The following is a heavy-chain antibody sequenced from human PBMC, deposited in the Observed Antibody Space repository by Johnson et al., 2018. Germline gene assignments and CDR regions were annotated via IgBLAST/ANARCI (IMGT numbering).Heavy chain of an antibody. CDR3: AKSRGAGVDAFDI. D-gene: IGHD3-10*01. J-gene: IGHJ3*02. Sequence: VQLVESGGGVVQPGRSLRLSCAASGFTFSSYGMHWVRQAPGKGLEWVAVISYDESNKYYADSVKGRFTISRDNSKNTLYLQMNSLRAEDTAVYYCAKSRGAGVDAFDIWGQGTMVTVSS. V-gene: IGHV3-30*18. CDR1: GFTFSSYG. CDR2: ISYDESNK.